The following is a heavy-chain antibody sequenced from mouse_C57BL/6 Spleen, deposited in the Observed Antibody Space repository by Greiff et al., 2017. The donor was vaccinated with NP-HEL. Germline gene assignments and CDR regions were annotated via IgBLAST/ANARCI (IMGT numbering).Heavy chain of an antibody. CDR2: IRSKSNNYAT. CDR1: GFSFNTYA. J-gene: IGHJ2*01. Sequence: EVMLVESGGGLVQPKGSLKLSCAASGFSFNTYAMNWVRQAPGKGLEWVARIRSKSNNYATYYADSVKDRFTISRDDSESMLYLQMNNLKTEDTAMYYCVREDIRDYYYGSSYDYWGQGTTLTVSS. V-gene: IGHV10-1*01. D-gene: IGHD1-1*01. CDR3: VREDIRDYYYGSSYDY.